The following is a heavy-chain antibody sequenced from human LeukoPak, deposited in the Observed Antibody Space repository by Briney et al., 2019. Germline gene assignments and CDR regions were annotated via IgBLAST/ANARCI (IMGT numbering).Heavy chain of an antibody. Sequence: ASVKVSCKASGYIITSYYMHWVRQAPGQGLEWMGIINPSGGSTSYAQKFQGRVTMTRDMSTSTVYMELSSLRSEDTAVYYCAREEYYYDSSGHYGGFDYWGQGTLVTVSS. J-gene: IGHJ4*02. CDR1: GYIITSYY. V-gene: IGHV1-46*01. D-gene: IGHD3-22*01. CDR3: AREEYYYDSSGHYGGFDY. CDR2: INPSGGST.